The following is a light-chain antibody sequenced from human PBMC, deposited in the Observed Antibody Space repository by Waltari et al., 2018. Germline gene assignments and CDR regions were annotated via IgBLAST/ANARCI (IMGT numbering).Light chain of an antibody. CDR3: HQRGGWPST. V-gene: IGKV3-11*01. J-gene: IGKJ1*01. CDR1: QSVCGN. Sequence: EIVLTQSPVTLSSSPGERATLPCRADQSVCGNLAWYQHKPGQAPRLLIYDIFNRATGIPARFSGSGSGTDFTLTISSLEPEDFATYYCHQRGGWPSTFGQGTRVEIK. CDR2: DIF.